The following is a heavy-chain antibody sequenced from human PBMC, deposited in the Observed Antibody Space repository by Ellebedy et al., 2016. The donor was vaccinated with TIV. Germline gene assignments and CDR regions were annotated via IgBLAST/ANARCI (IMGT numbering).Heavy chain of an antibody. CDR3: VSTTRSRSFDI. Sequence: PGGSLRLSCAASGFSFSSYYMFWVRQAPGKGLECLASINQDGSSIQYVDSVRGRLTISRDNAENSLYLQMNSLRVEDAAVYYCVSTTRSRSFDIWGQGTMVTVSS. D-gene: IGHD3-3*01. CDR1: GFSFSSYY. V-gene: IGHV3-7*02. CDR2: INQDGSSI. J-gene: IGHJ3*02.